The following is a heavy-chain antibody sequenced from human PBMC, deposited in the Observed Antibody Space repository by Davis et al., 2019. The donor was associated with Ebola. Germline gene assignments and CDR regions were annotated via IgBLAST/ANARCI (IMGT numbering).Heavy chain of an antibody. J-gene: IGHJ4*02. CDR2: IKQDGSEK. D-gene: IGHD3-3*01. CDR3: AKFRIQVLEWPYFDY. CDR1: GFTFSSSW. Sequence: GGSLRLSCAASGFTFSSSWMSWVRQAPGKGLEWVANIKQDGSEKYYVDSVKGRFTVSRDNAKNTLYLQMNSLRGEDTGTYYCAKFRIQVLEWPYFDYWGQGTLVTVSS. V-gene: IGHV3-7*03.